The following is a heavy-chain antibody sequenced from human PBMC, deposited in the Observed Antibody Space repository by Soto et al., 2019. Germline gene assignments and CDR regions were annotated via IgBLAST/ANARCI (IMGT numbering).Heavy chain of an antibody. V-gene: IGHV4-39*01. J-gene: IGHJ6*02. CDR3: ASDFWSGYYYGMDV. CDR2: IYYSGST. D-gene: IGHD3-3*01. CDR1: GGSISSGSYY. Sequence: SETLSLTRTVSGGSISSGSYYWGWIRPPPGKGLEWIGSIYYSGSTYYNPSLKSRVTISVDTSKNQFSLRLSSVTAADTAVYYCASDFWSGYYYGMDVWGQGTTVT.